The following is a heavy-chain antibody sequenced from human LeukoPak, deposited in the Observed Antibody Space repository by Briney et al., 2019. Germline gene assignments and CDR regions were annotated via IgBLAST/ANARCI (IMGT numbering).Heavy chain of an antibody. CDR2: IYYSGST. Sequence: SETLSLTCTVSGGSIRSYYWSWIRQPPGKGLEWNGYIYYSGSTNYNPSLKSRVTISVDPSKNQFSMKLSYVTAADTAVYYCARQNGDYAILTGYPENWFDPWGQGTLVTVSS. V-gene: IGHV4-59*08. CDR3: ARQNGDYAILTGYPENWFDP. D-gene: IGHD3-9*01. CDR1: GGSIRSYY. J-gene: IGHJ5*02.